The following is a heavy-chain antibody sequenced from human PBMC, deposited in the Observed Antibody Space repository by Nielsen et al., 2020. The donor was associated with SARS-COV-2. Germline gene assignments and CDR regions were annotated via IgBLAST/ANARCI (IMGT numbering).Heavy chain of an antibody. CDR1: GYTFTSYD. J-gene: IGHJ4*02. Sequence: ASVKVSCKASGYTFTSYDINWVRQATGQGLEWMGWMNPNSGNTGYAQKFQGRVTMTRNTSISTAYMELSSLRSEDTAVYYCARNAKVGYSYGRYFDYWGQGTLVTVSS. V-gene: IGHV1-8*01. D-gene: IGHD5-18*01. CDR3: ARNAKVGYSYGRYFDY. CDR2: MNPNSGNT.